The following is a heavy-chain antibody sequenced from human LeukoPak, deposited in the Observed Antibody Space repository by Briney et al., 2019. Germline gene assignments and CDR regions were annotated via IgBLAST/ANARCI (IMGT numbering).Heavy chain of an antibody. CDR3: ARVSYCGGDCYSGLDWFDP. V-gene: IGHV1-69*05. D-gene: IGHD2-21*02. Sequence: VASVKVSCKASGGTFSSYAISWVRQAPGQGLEWMGGIIPIFGTANYAQKFQGRVTITTDESTSTAYMELSSLRSEDPAVYYCARVSYCGGDCYSGLDWFDPWGQGTLVTVSS. CDR2: IIPIFGTA. J-gene: IGHJ5*02. CDR1: GGTFSSYA.